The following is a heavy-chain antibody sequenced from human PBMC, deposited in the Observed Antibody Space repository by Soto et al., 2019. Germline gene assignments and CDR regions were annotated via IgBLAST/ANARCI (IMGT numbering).Heavy chain of an antibody. CDR1: GFTFSSYW. J-gene: IGHJ5*02. CDR3: ARFRGTSGVVTWFDR. D-gene: IGHD2-21*02. Sequence: EVQLVESGGGLVQPGGSLRLSCAASGFTFSSYWMSWVRQAPGKGLEWVANIKQDGSEKYYVDSVKGRFTNPRDHAKNSLYLQMNSVRVKDTAVYYCARFRGTSGVVTWFDRWGQGTLVIVFS. CDR2: IKQDGSEK. V-gene: IGHV3-7*03.